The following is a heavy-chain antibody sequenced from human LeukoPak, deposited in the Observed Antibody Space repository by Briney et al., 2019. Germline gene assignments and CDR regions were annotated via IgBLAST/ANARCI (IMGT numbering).Heavy chain of an antibody. V-gene: IGHV4-30-2*01. CDR1: GGSISSGGYS. J-gene: IGHJ3*02. CDR3: ASYKGAFDI. CDR2: IYQSGST. D-gene: IGHD1-14*01. Sequence: SETLSLTCAVSGGSISSGGYSWSWIRQPPGKGLEWIGYIYQSGSTYYNPSVKSRITISVDRSKNQFSLKLSSVTAADTAVYYCASYKGAFDIWGQGTMVTVSS.